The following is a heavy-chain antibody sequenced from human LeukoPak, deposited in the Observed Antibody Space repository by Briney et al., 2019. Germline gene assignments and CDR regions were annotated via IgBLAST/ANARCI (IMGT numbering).Heavy chain of an antibody. CDR1: GGSISSYF. Sequence: SETLSLTCTVSGGSISSYFWTWIRQPPGQGLEWIGYLYNSGSNYNPSLQSRVTISLDTSKNQFSLKLGSVTAADTAVYYCARLGGYAGGYWGQGTLVTVSS. CDR2: LYNSGS. D-gene: IGHD3-16*01. V-gene: IGHV4-59*08. CDR3: ARLGGYAGGY. J-gene: IGHJ4*02.